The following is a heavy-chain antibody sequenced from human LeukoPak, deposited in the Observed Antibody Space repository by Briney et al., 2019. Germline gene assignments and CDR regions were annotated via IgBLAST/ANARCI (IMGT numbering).Heavy chain of an antibody. CDR1: GYTFTSYD. D-gene: IGHD5-18*01. CDR3: AGGYSYGYIYYYYGMDV. Sequence: ASVKVSCKASGYTFTSYDINWVRQATGQGLEWMGWMNPNSGNTGYAQKFQGRVTMTRNTSISTAYMELSSLRSEDTAVYYCAGGYSYGYIYYYYGMDVWGQGTTVTVSS. CDR2: MNPNSGNT. V-gene: IGHV1-8*01. J-gene: IGHJ6*02.